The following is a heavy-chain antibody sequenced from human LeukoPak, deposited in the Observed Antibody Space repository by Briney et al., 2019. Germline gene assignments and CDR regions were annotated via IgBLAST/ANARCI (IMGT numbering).Heavy chain of an antibody. V-gene: IGHV3-7*01. CDR1: GFTFSNYW. CDR3: ARYITMVRGVHPAFGY. D-gene: IGHD3-10*01. J-gene: IGHJ4*02. Sequence: GGSLRLSCAASGFTFSNYWMSWVRQVPGKGLEWVANIKQDGGEKYYVDSVKGRFTISRDNAKNSLFLQMNTLRAEDTAVYYCARYITMVRGVHPAFGYWGQGTLVTVSS. CDR2: IKQDGGEK.